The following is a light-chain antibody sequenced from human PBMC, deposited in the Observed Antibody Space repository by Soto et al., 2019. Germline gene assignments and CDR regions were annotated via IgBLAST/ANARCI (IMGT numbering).Light chain of an antibody. CDR2: GAS. V-gene: IGKV3-15*01. CDR1: QDIRSS. J-gene: IGKJ4*01. Sequence: EIVMTQSPATLSVSPGERVTLSCRAGQDIRSSLAWYQQRPGQAPRLLIYGASIRATGVPATFSGSGSGTEFTLSIGSLQSEHLGVYYCQQDSSWPLTFGGGTKVDIK. CDR3: QQDSSWPLT.